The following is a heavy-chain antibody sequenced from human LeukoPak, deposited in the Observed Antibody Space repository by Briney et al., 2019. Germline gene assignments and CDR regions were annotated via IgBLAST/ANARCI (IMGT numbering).Heavy chain of an antibody. CDR1: GFTFSDYY. CDR2: ISSSSTKT. Sequence: PGGSLRLSCAASGFTFSDYYMSWIRQAPGKGLEWGSYISSSSTKTIYADSVKGRFTISRDNAKNSLYLQMNSLRAEDTAVYYCARVGSIEAAGTLDYWGQGTLVTVSS. CDR3: ARVGSIEAAGTLDY. V-gene: IGHV3-11*05. J-gene: IGHJ4*02. D-gene: IGHD6-13*01.